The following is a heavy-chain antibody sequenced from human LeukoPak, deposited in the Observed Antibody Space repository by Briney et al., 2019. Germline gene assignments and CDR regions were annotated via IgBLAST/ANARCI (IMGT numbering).Heavy chain of an antibody. J-gene: IGHJ3*02. CDR3: ARGGYGDYAFDI. V-gene: IGHV3-33*01. CDR1: GFTFSSYG. D-gene: IGHD4-17*01. CDR2: IWYDGSNK. Sequence: GGSLRLSCAASGFTFSSYGMHWVRQAPGKGLEWVAVIWYDGSNKYYADSVKGRFTISRGNSKNTLYLQMNSLRAEDTAVYYCARGGYGDYAFDIWGQGTMVTVSS.